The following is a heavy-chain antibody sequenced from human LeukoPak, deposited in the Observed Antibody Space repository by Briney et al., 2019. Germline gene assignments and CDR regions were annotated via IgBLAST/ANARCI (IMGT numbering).Heavy chain of an antibody. V-gene: IGHV5-51*01. CDR3: ARQVGHWLTH. J-gene: IGHJ4*02. CDR2: IYPGDSKV. CDR1: GYSFNTYW. D-gene: IGHD6-19*01. Sequence: GESLKISCKGSGYSFNTYWIGWVRQMPGKGLECMGIIYPGDSKVRYSPSFQGQVTISADKSISTAYLQWSSLKASDGAMYYCARQVGHWLTHWGQGTLVTVSS.